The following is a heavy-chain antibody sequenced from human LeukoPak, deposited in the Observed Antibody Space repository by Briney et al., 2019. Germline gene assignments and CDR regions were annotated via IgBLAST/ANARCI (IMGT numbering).Heavy chain of an antibody. Sequence: GGSLRLSCAASGFTFSSYSMYWVRQAPGKGLEWVSSISSSSSYIYYADSVKGRFTISRDNAKNSLYLQMNSLRAEDTAVYYCARVPIRITMVRGVIAVAFDIWGQGTMVTVSS. V-gene: IGHV3-21*01. D-gene: IGHD3-10*01. CDR1: GFTFSSYS. J-gene: IGHJ3*02. CDR2: ISSSSSYI. CDR3: ARVPIRITMVRGVIAVAFDI.